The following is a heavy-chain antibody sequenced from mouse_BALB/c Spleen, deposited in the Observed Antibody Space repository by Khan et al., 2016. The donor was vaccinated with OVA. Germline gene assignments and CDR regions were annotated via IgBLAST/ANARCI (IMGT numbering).Heavy chain of an antibody. Sequence: VQLQQSGAELVKPGASVKLSCTASGFNIKDTYIHWVKQRPEQGLEWIGRIDPANGNTKYDPKFQGKATKTADTSSNTAYLQLSSLTSEDTAVXYCVRDYWDVFAYWGQGTLVTVSA. CDR2: IDPANGNT. CDR3: VRDYWDVFAY. V-gene: IGHV14-3*02. J-gene: IGHJ3*01. CDR1: GFNIKDTY. D-gene: IGHD4-1*01.